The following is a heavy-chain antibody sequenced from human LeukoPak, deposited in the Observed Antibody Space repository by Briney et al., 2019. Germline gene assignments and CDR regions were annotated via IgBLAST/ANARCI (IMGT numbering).Heavy chain of an antibody. CDR3: SREAPNGSGYLDAFDL. J-gene: IGHJ3*01. Sequence: QTGGSLRLSCAASGFTFSTYGMNWVRQAPGKGLEWVSYIRSSSSTIYYADSVKGRFTISRDNAKNSLYLQMNSLRDEDTAVYYCSREAPNGSGYLDAFDLWGKGTMVTVSS. V-gene: IGHV3-48*02. CDR1: GFTFSTYG. D-gene: IGHD3-22*01. CDR2: IRSSSSTI.